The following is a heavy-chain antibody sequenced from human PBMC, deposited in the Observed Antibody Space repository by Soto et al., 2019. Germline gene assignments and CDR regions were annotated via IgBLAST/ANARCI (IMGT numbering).Heavy chain of an antibody. J-gene: IGHJ4*02. CDR2: IYYSGST. Sequence: SETLSLTCTVSGGSISDFYWSWIRQPPGKGLEWIGYIYYSGSTNYNPSLKSRVTISVDTSKNQFSLNLGSMSPADTAVYYCARVGGLAARTFDYWGPGTLVTGSS. CDR3: ARVGGLAARTFDY. D-gene: IGHD6-6*01. V-gene: IGHV4-59*01. CDR1: GGSISDFY.